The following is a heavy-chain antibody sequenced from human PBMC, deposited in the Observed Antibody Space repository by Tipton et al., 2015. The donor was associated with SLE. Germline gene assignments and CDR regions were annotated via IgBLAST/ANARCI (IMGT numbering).Heavy chain of an antibody. CDR1: GYTFTGYY. J-gene: IGHJ4*02. CDR3: ARALGIAAAVYYFDY. V-gene: IGHV1-2*02. Sequence: QLVQSGAEVKKPGAPVKVSCKASGYTFTGYYMHWVRQAPGQGLEWMGWINPNSGGTNYAQKFQGRVTMTRDTSISTAYMELSRLRSDDTAVYYCARALGIAAAVYYFDYWGQGTLVTVSS. D-gene: IGHD6-13*01. CDR2: INPNSGGT.